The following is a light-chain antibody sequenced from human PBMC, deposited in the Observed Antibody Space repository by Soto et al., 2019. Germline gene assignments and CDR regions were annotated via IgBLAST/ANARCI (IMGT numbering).Light chain of an antibody. Sequence: QSVLTQPASVSGSPGQSITISCTGTSSDVGSYDLVSWYQQHPGTAPKLIIYEVTKRPSGVSNRFSGSKSGNTASLTISGLQAEDDSDYYCCSYANNNTLLFGGGTKVTVL. J-gene: IGLJ2*01. V-gene: IGLV2-23*02. CDR3: CSYANNNTLL. CDR1: SSDVGSYDL. CDR2: EVT.